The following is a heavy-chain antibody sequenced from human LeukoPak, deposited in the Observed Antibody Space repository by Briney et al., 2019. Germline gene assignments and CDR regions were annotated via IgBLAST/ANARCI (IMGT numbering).Heavy chain of an antibody. V-gene: IGHV4-59*01. J-gene: IGHJ4*02. CDR1: GGSISSYY. CDR2: TYYSGST. CDR3: ARGPSGSYYNY. Sequence: SETLSLTCTVSGGSISSYYWSWIRQPPGKGLEWIGYTYYSGSTNYNPSLKSRVTISVDTSKNQFSLKLSSVTAADTAVYYCARGPSGSYYNYWGQGTLVTVSS. D-gene: IGHD1-26*01.